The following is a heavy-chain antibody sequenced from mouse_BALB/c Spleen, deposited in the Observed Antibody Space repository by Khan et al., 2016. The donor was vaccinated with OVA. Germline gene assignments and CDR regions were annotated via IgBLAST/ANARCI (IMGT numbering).Heavy chain of an antibody. D-gene: IGHD1-2*01. J-gene: IGHJ2*01. CDR2: ISYSGST. CDR1: GYSIPSDYA. V-gene: IGHV3-2*02. Sequence: VQLKESGPGLVKPSQSLSLTCTVTGYSIPSDYAWNWIRQFPGNKLEWMGYISYSGSTSYNPSLKSRTSITRDTSKNQFFLQLNSVTTKDTATYYCARSRPNSSITGGFFDYWGQGTTLTVSS. CDR3: ARSRPNSSITGGFFDY.